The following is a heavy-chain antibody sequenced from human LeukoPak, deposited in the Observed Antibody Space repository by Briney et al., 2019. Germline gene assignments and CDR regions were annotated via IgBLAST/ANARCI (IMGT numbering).Heavy chain of an antibody. CDR2: ISISGTS. J-gene: IGHJ6*03. D-gene: IGHD6-19*01. V-gene: IGHV4-4*07. Sequence: TETLSLACSASGGSISGAYSWNWIRQSAGQGLEWIGQISISGTSMYNPSLQSRVTISLDTARNLFSLTLNSVTAADTAVYFCARETSETYTSGWGLYDSFYYMDVWGKGTTVTAFS. CDR3: ARETSETYTSGWGLYDSFYYMDV. CDR1: GGSISGAYS.